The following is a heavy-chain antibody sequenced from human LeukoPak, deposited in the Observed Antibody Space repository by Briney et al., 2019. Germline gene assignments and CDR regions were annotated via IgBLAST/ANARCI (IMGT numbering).Heavy chain of an antibody. CDR2: IRSKANSYAT. CDR3: AKRYYESSGYRHFDY. Sequence: PGGSLRLSCAASGFTFSGSAMHWVRQASGKGLEWVGRIRSKANSYATAYAASVKGRFTISRDDSKNTAYLQMNSLKTEDTAVYYCAKRYYESSGYRHFDYWGQGTLVTVSS. D-gene: IGHD3-22*01. J-gene: IGHJ4*02. CDR1: GFTFSGSA. V-gene: IGHV3-73*01.